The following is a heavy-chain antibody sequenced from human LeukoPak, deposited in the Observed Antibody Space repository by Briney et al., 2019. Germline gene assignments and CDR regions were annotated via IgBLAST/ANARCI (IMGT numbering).Heavy chain of an antibody. CDR1: GYSFTSYW. CDR3: ARAVAGRHYFDY. D-gene: IGHD6-19*01. V-gene: IGHV5-51*01. J-gene: IGHJ4*02. CDR2: IYPGDSDT. Sequence: LGESLKISCKGSGYSFTSYWIGWVRQMPGKGLEWMGIIYPGDSDTRDSPSFQGQVTISADKSIGTAYLQWSSLKAADTAMYYCARAVAGRHYFDYWGQGTLVTVSS.